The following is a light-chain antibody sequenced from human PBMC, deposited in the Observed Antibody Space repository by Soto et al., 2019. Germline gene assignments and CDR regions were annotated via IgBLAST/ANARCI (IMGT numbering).Light chain of an antibody. V-gene: IGLV2-14*01. CDR3: NSYTSRSTLV. J-gene: IGLJ2*01. CDR1: SNDVGGYDY. Sequence: HSALTQHASVSGSPGQSITLSCSGTSNDVGGYDYVSWYQQHPGKAPKLVIYEVSNRPSWVSNRFSGSKSGNTASLTISGLQPEDEADYYCNSYTSRSTLVVGGGTKVTVL. CDR2: EVS.